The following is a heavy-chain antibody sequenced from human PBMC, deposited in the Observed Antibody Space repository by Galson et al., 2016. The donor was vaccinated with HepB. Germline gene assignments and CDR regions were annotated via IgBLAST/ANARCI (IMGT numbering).Heavy chain of an antibody. CDR1: GGPIGNFY. CDR3: ARSFTGQPAAPLDP. CDR2: IHYSGST. J-gene: IGHJ5*02. V-gene: IGHV4-59*08. D-gene: IGHD2-2*01. Sequence: SETLSLTCTVSGGPIGNFYWSWIRHSPGRGLEWIGYIHYSGSTKYNSSLKSPVTMSVDTSKNQFSLNLRSVTAEHTAVYYCARSFTGQPAAPLDPWGQGTLVAVSS.